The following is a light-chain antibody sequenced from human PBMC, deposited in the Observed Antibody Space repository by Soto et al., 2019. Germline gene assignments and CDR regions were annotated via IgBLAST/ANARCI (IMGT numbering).Light chain of an antibody. CDR2: AAS. CDR3: QQYYSYPRT. Sequence: AIRMTQSPSSFSASTGDRVTITCRASQGISSYLAWYQPKPGKAPKLLIYAASTLQSGVPSRFSGSGSGTDGTLTIRCLQSKEWATYYGQQYYSYPRTFGKGNKVDIK. CDR1: QGISSY. V-gene: IGKV1-8*01. J-gene: IGKJ1*01.